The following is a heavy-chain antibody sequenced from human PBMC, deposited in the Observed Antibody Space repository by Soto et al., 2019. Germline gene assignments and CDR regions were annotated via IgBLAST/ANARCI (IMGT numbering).Heavy chain of an antibody. Sequence: EVQLLESGGGLVQPGGSLRLSCAASGFTFSSYAMSWVRQAPGKGLEWVSAISGSGGSTYYADSVKGRFTISRDNSKNTLYLQMNSLRAEDTAVYYCAKDPRRSPYYYDSSGYYPGNYWGQGTLVTVSS. CDR3: AKDPRRSPYYYDSSGYYPGNY. CDR1: GFTFSSYA. V-gene: IGHV3-23*01. CDR2: ISGSGGST. D-gene: IGHD3-22*01. J-gene: IGHJ4*02.